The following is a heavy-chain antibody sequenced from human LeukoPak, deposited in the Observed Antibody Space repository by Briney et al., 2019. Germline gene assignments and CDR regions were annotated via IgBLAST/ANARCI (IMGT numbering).Heavy chain of an antibody. J-gene: IGHJ4*02. CDR1: GGSISSGGYY. CDR3: ARARVATTDFDY. V-gene: IGHV4-31*03. D-gene: IGHD5-12*01. CDR2: IYYSGST. Sequence: SQTLSLTCTVSGGSISSGGYYWSWIRQHPGKGLEWIGYIYYSGSTYYNPSLKSRVTISVDMSKNQFSLKLSSVTAADTAVYYCARARVATTDFDYWGQGTLVTVSS.